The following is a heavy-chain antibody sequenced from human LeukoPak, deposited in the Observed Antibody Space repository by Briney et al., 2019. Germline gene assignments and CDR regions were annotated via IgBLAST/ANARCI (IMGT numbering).Heavy chain of an antibody. D-gene: IGHD6-19*01. V-gene: IGHV4-38-2*02. J-gene: IGHJ3*01. CDR1: GYSISSGYF. CDR2: IFHTGST. Sequence: SETLSLTCTVSGYSISSGYFWGWIRQPPGKGLDWIGSIFHTGSTYYNPSLKSRVTISVDTSKNQFSLKLSSVTAADTAVYYCAGDPITVAGNVFDFWGRGTVVTVSS. CDR3: AGDPITVAGNVFDF.